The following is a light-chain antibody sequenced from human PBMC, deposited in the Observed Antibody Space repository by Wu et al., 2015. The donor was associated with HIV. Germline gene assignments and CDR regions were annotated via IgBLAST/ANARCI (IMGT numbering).Light chain of an antibody. CDR1: QSGYSST. CDR3: QQYGNSPFN. J-gene: IGKJ2*01. Sequence: EIVLTQSPGTLSLSPGERATLSCRASQSGYSSTLAWYQQKSGQAPRLLIHGASSRATGIPDRFSGSGSGTDFTLTISRLEPEDFAVYYCQQYGNSPFNFGQGPSWXSN. CDR2: GAS. V-gene: IGKV3-20*01.